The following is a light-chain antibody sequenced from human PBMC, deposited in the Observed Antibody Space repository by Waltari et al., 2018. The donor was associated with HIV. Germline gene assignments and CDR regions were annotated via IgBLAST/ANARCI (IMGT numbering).Light chain of an antibody. J-gene: IGKJ4*01. V-gene: IGKV4-1*01. Sequence: IVMTQSPDSLALSLGERATINCKSSRSILYNSNNKNYLAWYQQKPGQPPQLLIYWASTREFGVPERFSGSGSGTNFTLTISSLQTEDVAVYYCQQYFNAPITFGGGTRVEI. CDR2: WAS. CDR3: QQYFNAPIT. CDR1: RSILYNSNNKNY.